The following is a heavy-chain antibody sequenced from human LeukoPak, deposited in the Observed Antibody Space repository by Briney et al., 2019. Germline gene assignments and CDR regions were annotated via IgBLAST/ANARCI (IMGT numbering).Heavy chain of an antibody. Sequence: SETLSLTCTVSGDSISGADYFWSWIRQSSGKGLEWIGYIQSSGSTYYNPSLKSRVTISVDTSKNRFSLKLTSATAADTAVYYCARDPIWGQGTLVTVSS. CDR1: GDSISGADYF. V-gene: IGHV4-31*03. J-gene: IGHJ1*01. CDR3: ARDPI. CDR2: IQSSGST.